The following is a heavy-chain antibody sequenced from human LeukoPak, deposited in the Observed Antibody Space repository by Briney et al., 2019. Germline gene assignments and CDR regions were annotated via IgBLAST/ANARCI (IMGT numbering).Heavy chain of an antibody. CDR1: GYTFTSYD. D-gene: IGHD2-15*01. J-gene: IGHJ3*02. Sequence: ASVKVSCKASGYTFTSYDINWVRQATGQGLEWMGWMNPNSGNIGYAQNFQGRVTITRNTYISTAYMELSNLRSEDTAVYYCARGKAGDSGGHRTFDIWGQGTMVTVSS. CDR2: MNPNSGNI. V-gene: IGHV1-8*03. CDR3: ARGKAGDSGGHRTFDI.